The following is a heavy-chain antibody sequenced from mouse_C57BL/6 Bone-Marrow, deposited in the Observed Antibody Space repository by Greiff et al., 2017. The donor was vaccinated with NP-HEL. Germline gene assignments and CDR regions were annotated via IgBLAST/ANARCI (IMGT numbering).Heavy chain of an antibody. J-gene: IGHJ3*01. CDR1: GYTFTSYW. Sequence: QVHVKQSGAELAKPGASVKLSCKASGYTFTSYWMHWVKQRPGQGLEWIGYINPSSGYTKYNQKFKDKATLTADKSSSTAYMQLSSLTYEDSAVYYCARDYYGSKGFAYWGQGTLVTVSA. V-gene: IGHV1-7*01. CDR3: ARDYYGSKGFAY. CDR2: INPSSGYT. D-gene: IGHD1-1*01.